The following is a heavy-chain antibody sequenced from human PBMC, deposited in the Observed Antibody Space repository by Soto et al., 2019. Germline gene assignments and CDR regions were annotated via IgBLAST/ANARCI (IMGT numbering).Heavy chain of an antibody. J-gene: IGHJ4*02. Sequence: PGGSLRLSCAASGFTFSSYSMNWVRQAPGKGLERVSYISSSSSTIYYADSVKGRFTISRDNAKNSLYLQMNSLRDEDTAVYYCXRGSVLRYFDWLPRFDYWGPGTLVTVSS. CDR3: XRGSVLRYFDWLPRFDY. V-gene: IGHV3-48*02. CDR2: ISSSSSTI. CDR1: GFTFSSYS. D-gene: IGHD3-9*01.